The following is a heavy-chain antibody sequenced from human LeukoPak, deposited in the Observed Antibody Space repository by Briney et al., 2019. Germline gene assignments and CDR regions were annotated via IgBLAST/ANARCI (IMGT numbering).Heavy chain of an antibody. J-gene: IGHJ4*02. Sequence: SETLSLICGVSGGSIRRGGYSWRWIRRPPGKGLGWFGILYYCWILYYTPSLKSRVTISVDKSKNQFYLKLSSVTAADTAVYYCARKTTVNTGGFDYWGQGTLVTVSS. D-gene: IGHD4-17*01. CDR3: ARKTTVNTGGFDY. V-gene: IGHV4-30-4*07. CDR2: LYYCWIL. CDR1: GGSIRRGGYS.